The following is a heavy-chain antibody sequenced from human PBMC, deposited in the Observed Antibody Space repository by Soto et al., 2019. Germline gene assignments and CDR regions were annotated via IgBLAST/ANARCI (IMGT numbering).Heavy chain of an antibody. CDR3: ARDLRGSRTSRPWNYYGLAV. CDR2: IYYSGST. D-gene: IGHD2-2*01. Sequence: SETLSLTCAVSGGSVSSSVHYWSWIRQPPGKGLEWIGNIYYSGSTNYNPSLKSRVTISVDTSKNQFSLKLSSVTAADTAVYYCARDLRGSRTSRPWNYYGLAVWGQGTTVTVSS. CDR1: GGSVSSSVHY. J-gene: IGHJ6*02. V-gene: IGHV4-61*08.